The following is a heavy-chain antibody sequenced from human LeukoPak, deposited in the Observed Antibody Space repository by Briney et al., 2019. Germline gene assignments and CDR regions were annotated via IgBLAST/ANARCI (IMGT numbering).Heavy chain of an antibody. CDR2: IYPGDSDT. CDR1: GYSFTSYW. Sequence: GESLKISCQGSGYSFTSYWIGWVRQMPGKGLEWMGIIYPGDSDTRYSPSFQGQVTISADKSISTAYLQWSSLKASDTAMYYCARGGYYVWGSYRYTRYFDYWGQGTLVTVSS. D-gene: IGHD3-16*02. CDR3: ARGGYYVWGSYRYTRYFDY. J-gene: IGHJ4*02. V-gene: IGHV5-51*01.